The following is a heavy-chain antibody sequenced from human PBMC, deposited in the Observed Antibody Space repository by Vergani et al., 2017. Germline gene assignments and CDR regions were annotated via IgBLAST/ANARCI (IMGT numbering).Heavy chain of an antibody. Sequence: QMQLQESGPGLVKPSETLSLSCTVSGDSISTSSYALGWIRQPPRKTLEWIGTVFYGWSTFYNPSLKRRVTLSLDTSKKQMSLQLTAVTAADTAVYYCARHRCVVRLSSMTAFDYWGQGTLVTVSS. J-gene: IGHJ4*02. CDR1: GDSISTSSYA. CDR2: VFYGWST. V-gene: IGHV4-39*01. D-gene: IGHD2-21*01. CDR3: ARHRCVVRLSSMTAFDY.